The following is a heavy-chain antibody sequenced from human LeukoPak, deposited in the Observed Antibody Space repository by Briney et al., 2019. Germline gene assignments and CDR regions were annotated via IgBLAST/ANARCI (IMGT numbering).Heavy chain of an antibody. CDR3: ANCSGDYHLLTGYKCKWFDP. D-gene: IGHD3-9*01. CDR1: GFTFSSST. Sequence: GGSLRLSCAASGFTFSSSTMSWVRQTPGEGLECVSVISRSGDTTNYADSVRGRFTISRDNSKNMLYLQMKRLRVEEKAVYYCANCSGDYHLLTGYKCKWFDPWGQGTLVTVSS. J-gene: IGHJ5*02. V-gene: IGHV3-23*01. CDR2: ISRSGDTT.